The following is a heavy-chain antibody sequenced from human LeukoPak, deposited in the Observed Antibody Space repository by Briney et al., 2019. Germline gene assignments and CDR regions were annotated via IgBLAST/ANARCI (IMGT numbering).Heavy chain of an antibody. CDR2: IYYSGST. CDR3: ARGYYDSSGYYPAAFDI. V-gene: IGHV4-59*01. D-gene: IGHD3-22*01. CDR1: GASLSLYY. Sequence: PSETLSLTCTVSGASLSLYYWSWIRQPPGKGLEWIGYIYYSGSTNYNPSLKSRVTISVDTSKNQISLKLSSVTAADTAVYYCARGYYDSSGYYPAAFDIWGQGTMVTVSS. J-gene: IGHJ3*02.